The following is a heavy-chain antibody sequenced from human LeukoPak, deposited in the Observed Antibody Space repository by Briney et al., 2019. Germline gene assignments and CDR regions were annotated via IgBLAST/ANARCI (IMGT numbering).Heavy chain of an antibody. V-gene: IGHV3-74*01. D-gene: IGHD2/OR15-2a*01. CDR2: MNGDGTTT. Sequence: GGSLRLSCAASGFTFSTSWIHGVRQAPGKGLVWVSRMNGDGTTTNYADSVKGRFTISRDNAKNTLYLQMNSLRDEDTAVYYCARAGYYRFDYWGQGILVTVSS. CDR3: ARAGYYRFDY. CDR1: GFTFSTSW. J-gene: IGHJ4*02.